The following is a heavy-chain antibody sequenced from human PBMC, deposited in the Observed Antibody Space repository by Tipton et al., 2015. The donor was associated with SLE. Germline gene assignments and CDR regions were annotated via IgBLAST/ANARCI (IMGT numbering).Heavy chain of an antibody. Sequence: LRLSCTVSGGSISSGGYYWSWIRQHPGKGLEWIGYIYYSGSTYYNPSLKSRVTISVDTSKNQFSLKLSSVTAADTAIYYCARGGYSSGWYGDYFVYCDQGTLVTVSS. CDR2: IYYSGST. J-gene: IGHJ4*02. CDR3: ARGGYSSGWYGDYFVY. CDR1: GGSISSGGYY. V-gene: IGHV4-31*03. D-gene: IGHD6-19*01.